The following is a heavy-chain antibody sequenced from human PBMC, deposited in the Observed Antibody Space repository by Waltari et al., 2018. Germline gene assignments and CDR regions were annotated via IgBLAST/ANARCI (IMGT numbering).Heavy chain of an antibody. CDR1: GFSFSSYG. Sequence: QVQLVESGGGVFQPGGSLRLSCATSGFSFSSYGMHWVRQAPGKGLEWVAVRSYDGTNKYYGDSLRGRFNISRDNSKNTLFLQVKSLRAEDTAVYYCAKDYASGFYGDYSYFDPWGQGTLVTVSS. V-gene: IGHV3-30*18. D-gene: IGHD4-17*01. J-gene: IGHJ5*02. CDR3: AKDYASGFYGDYSYFDP. CDR2: RSYDGTNK.